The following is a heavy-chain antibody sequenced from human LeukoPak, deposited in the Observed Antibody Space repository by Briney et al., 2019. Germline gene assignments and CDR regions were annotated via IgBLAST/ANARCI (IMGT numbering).Heavy chain of an antibody. CDR3: ARRSGIAVAGAFDY. CDR1: GFTFSNYA. J-gene: IGHJ4*02. V-gene: IGHV3-23*01. CDR2: ISGSGDST. D-gene: IGHD6-19*01. Sequence: GGSLRLSCGASGFTFSNYAMRWVRQAPGNGLEWISGISGSGDSTYYADSVKGRFTISRDNSKNTLYLQMNSLRAEDTAVYYCARRSGIAVAGAFDYWGQGTLVTVSS.